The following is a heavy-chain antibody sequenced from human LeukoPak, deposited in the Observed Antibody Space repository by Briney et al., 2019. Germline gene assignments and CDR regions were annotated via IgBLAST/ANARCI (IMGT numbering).Heavy chain of an antibody. CDR2: ISASGGST. J-gene: IGHJ4*02. V-gene: IGHV3-23*01. Sequence: AGGSLRLSCAASGFTFRSHDMSWVRQAPGKGLEWVSGISASGGSTFYADSVKGRFTISRDNSKNTLYLQMNSLRAEDTAVYYCARDLDYWGQGTLVTVSS. CDR1: GFTFRSHD. CDR3: ARDLDY.